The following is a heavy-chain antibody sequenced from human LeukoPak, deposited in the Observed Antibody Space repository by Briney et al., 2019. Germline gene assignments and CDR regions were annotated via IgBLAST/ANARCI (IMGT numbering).Heavy chain of an antibody. J-gene: IGHJ6*02. D-gene: IGHD3-16*01. CDR2: FYSGGST. CDR3: ARSQRFAGAPGYYYYGMDV. Sequence: GGSLRLSCAASGFTVSSNYMTWVRHAPGKGLEWVSVFYSGGSTYYADSVKGRFIISRDNSKNTLYLQMNRLRAEDTAVYYCARSQRFAGAPGYYYYGMDVWGQGTTVTVSS. V-gene: IGHV3-66*01. CDR1: GFTVSSNY.